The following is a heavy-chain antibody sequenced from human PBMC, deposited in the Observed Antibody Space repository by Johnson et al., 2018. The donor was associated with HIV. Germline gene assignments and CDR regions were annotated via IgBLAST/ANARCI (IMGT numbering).Heavy chain of an antibody. CDR3: ARACRDGYTCDAFDI. CDR1: GFTVSSYY. Sequence: VQLVESGGGLVQSGGSLRLSCAASGFTVSSYYMSWVRQAPGKGLEWVSVLFSGGTTYYADSVNGRFTISRDNSKNTLYLQMNSLRAEDTALYYCARACRDGYTCDAFDIWGQGTMVTVSS. J-gene: IGHJ3*02. V-gene: IGHV3-66*01. D-gene: IGHD5-24*01. CDR2: LFSGGTT.